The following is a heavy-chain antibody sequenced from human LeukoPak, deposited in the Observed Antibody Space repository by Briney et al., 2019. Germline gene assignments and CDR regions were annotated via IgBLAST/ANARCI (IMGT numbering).Heavy chain of an antibody. Sequence: GGSLRLSCAASGFTSSSYAMHWVRQAPGKGLEWVAVISYDGSNKYYADSVKGRFTISRDNSKNTLYLQMNSLRAEDTAVYYCARSGIAAAGTSDYWGQGTLVTVSS. CDR3: ARSGIAAAGTSDY. D-gene: IGHD6-13*01. CDR2: ISYDGSNK. CDR1: GFTSSSYA. J-gene: IGHJ4*02. V-gene: IGHV3-30-3*01.